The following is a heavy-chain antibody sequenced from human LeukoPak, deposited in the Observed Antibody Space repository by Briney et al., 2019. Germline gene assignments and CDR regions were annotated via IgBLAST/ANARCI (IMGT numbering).Heavy chain of an antibody. CDR3: ATDPLLDY. Sequence: GGSLRLSCAASGFTFSSYSMNWVCQAPGKGLEWVSVITGSGGSTYYADSVKGRFTLSRDNSKNTLYLQMNSQRAEDTAVYYCATDPLLDYWGQGTLVTVSS. V-gene: IGHV3-23*01. CDR1: GFTFSSYS. J-gene: IGHJ4*02. CDR2: ITGSGGST. D-gene: IGHD2-15*01.